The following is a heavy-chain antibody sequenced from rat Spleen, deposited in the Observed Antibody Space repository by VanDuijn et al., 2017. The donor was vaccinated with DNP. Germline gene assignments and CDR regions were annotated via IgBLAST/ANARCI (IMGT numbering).Heavy chain of an antibody. J-gene: IGHJ2*01. CDR1: GFTFGDYG. D-gene: IGHD4-3*01. CDR2: IGSPAYAP. Sequence: EVQLVESGGGLVQPGGSMKLSCAASGFTFGDYGMAWVCQAPAKGLEWVAYIGSPAYAPYYTDSVKGRFAISRDNAKSTLYLQMNSLRSEDMATYYCVRWNSGHFDYWGQGVMVTVSS. V-gene: IGHV5-22*01. CDR3: VRWNSGHFDY.